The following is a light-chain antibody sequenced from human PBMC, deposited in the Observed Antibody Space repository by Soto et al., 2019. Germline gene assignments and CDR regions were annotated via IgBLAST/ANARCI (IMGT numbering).Light chain of an antibody. J-gene: IGKJ4*01. V-gene: IGKV1-33*01. CDR2: DAS. CDR3: QQYDNLPALT. CDR1: QSISSY. Sequence: DIQMTHSPSSLSASVGDRVTITCXASQSISSYLNWYQQKPGKAPKLLIYDASNLETGVPSRFSGSGSGTDFTFTISSLQPEDIATYYCQQYDNLPALTFGGGTKVDI.